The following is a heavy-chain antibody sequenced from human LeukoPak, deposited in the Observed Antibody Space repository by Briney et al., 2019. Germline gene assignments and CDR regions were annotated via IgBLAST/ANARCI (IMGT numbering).Heavy chain of an antibody. CDR1: GGSISSGGYY. V-gene: IGHV4-31*03. D-gene: IGHD2-15*01. Sequence: PSETLSLTCTVSGGSISSGGYYWSWIRQQPGKGLEWIGYIYYSGSTYYNPSLKSRVTISVDTSKNQFSLKLSSVTAADTAVYYCARGIVVVAGRYYYYYYYGMDVWGQGTTVTVSS. CDR2: IYYSGST. J-gene: IGHJ6*02. CDR3: ARGIVVVAGRYYYYYYYGMDV.